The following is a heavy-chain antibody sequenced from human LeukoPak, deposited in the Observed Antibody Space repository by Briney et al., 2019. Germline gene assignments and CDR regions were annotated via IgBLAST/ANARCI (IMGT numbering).Heavy chain of an antibody. CDR1: GFTFSSYS. CDR2: ISSSSSYI. D-gene: IGHD5-18*01. CDR3: ARDHKGYSYGYRGGYSDYYYMDV. V-gene: IGHV3-21*04. Sequence: GGSLRLSCAASGFTFSSYSMNWVRQAPGKGLEWVSSISSSSSYIYYADSVKGRFTISRDNAKNSLYLQMNSLRAEDTAVYYCARDHKGYSYGYRGGYSDYYYMDVWGKGTTVTVSS. J-gene: IGHJ6*03.